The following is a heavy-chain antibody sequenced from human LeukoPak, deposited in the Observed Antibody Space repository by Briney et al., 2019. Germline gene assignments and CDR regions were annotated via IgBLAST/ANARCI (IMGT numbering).Heavy chain of an antibody. Sequence: GGSLRLSCAVSGFTFSSYTMSWVRRAPGEGREWVSTITTSDGNTYYADSVKGRFTVSRDNSKNTLFLQMNSLRAEDTAVYYCAKDGGLWVSAHWGDSWGRGTLVTVSS. V-gene: IGHV3-23*01. CDR1: GFTFSSYT. J-gene: IGHJ4*02. CDR2: ITTSDGNT. D-gene: IGHD7-27*01. CDR3: AKDGGLWVSAHWGDS.